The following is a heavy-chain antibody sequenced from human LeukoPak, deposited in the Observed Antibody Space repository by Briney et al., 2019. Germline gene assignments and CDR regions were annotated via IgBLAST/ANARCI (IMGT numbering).Heavy chain of an antibody. J-gene: IGHJ4*02. D-gene: IGHD3-10*01. Sequence: GGSLRLSCAASGFTFSSYGMHWVRQAPGKGLEWVAVIWYDGSNKYYADSVKGRFTISRDNSKNTLYLQMNSLRAEDTAVYYCATDIYGSGVFDYWGQGTLVTVSS. V-gene: IGHV3-33*01. CDR1: GFTFSSYG. CDR2: IWYDGSNK. CDR3: ATDIYGSGVFDY.